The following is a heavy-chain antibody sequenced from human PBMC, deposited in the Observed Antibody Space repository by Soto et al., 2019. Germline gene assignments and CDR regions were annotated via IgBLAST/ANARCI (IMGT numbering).Heavy chain of an antibody. D-gene: IGHD3-3*01. CDR3: ARGTQDSIYDFWSGYYFDY. CDR2: ISAYNGNT. Sequence: ASVKVSCKASGYTFTGYGISWVRQAPGQGLEWMGWISAYNGNTNYAQKLQGRVTMTTDTSTSTAYMELRSLRSDDTAVYYCARGTQDSIYDFWSGYYFDYWGQGTLVTVSS. V-gene: IGHV1-18*01. CDR1: GYTFTGYG. J-gene: IGHJ4*02.